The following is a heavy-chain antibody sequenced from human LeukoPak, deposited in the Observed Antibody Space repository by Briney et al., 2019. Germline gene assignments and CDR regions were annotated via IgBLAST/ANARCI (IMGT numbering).Heavy chain of an antibody. Sequence: PGGSLRLSCAASRLTFSNAWMSWVRQAPGKGLEWVGRIKSKTDGGTTDYAAPVKGRFTISKDDSKNTLYLQMNSLKTEDTAVYYCTTDGGYSSGWYFDYWGQGTLVTVSS. V-gene: IGHV3-15*01. CDR3: TTDGGYSSGWYFDY. CDR2: IKSKTDGGTT. CDR1: RLTFSNAW. J-gene: IGHJ4*02. D-gene: IGHD6-19*01.